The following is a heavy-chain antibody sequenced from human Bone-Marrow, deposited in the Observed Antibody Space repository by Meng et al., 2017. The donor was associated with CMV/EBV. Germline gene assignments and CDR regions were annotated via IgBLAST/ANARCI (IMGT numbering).Heavy chain of an antibody. CDR2: ISDDGSNK. Sequence: GESLKISCAASGFTFSRYVMHWVRQAPGKGLEWVAVISDDGSNKYYADSVKGRFTISRDNSKDTLDLQMNSRRAEDTAAYSCARATGLYYFGMDVWGQGTTVTVSS. J-gene: IGHJ6*02. CDR1: GFTFSRYV. CDR3: ARATGLYYFGMDV. V-gene: IGHV3-30*04.